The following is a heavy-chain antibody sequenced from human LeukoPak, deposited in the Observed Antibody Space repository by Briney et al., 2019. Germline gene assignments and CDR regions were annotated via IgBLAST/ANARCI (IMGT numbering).Heavy chain of an antibody. J-gene: IGHJ5*02. CDR3: ARHNLLPPLLKLLRKPGWFDP. Sequence: SQTLSLTCAISGDSVSSNSAAWNWIRQSPSRGLEWLGRTYYRSKWYNDYAVSVKSRITINPDTSKNQFSLQLNSVTPEDTAVYYCARHNLLPPLLKLLRKPGWFDPWGQGTLVTVSS. V-gene: IGHV6-1*01. D-gene: IGHD3-22*01. CDR2: TYYRSKWYN. CDR1: GDSVSSNSAA.